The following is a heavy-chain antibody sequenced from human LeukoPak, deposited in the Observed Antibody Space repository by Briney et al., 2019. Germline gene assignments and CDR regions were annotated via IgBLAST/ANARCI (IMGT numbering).Heavy chain of an antibody. J-gene: IGHJ3*01. D-gene: IGHD3-22*01. CDR2: ISYDGSTK. CDR1: GFTFSSYG. V-gene: IGHV3-30*02. Sequence: GGSLRLSCAASGFTFSSYGMHWVRQAPGMGLKWVTSISYDGSTKYYADSVKGRFTISRDNSKSTLYLQMSSLRPEDTAVYYCAKSSTNYYDTSGQIDIWGQGTMVTVSS. CDR3: AKSSTNYYDTSGQIDI.